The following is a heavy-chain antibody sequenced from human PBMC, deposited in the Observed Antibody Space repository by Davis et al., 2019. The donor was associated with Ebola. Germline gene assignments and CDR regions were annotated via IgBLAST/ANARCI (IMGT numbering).Heavy chain of an antibody. Sequence: GESLKISCAASGFTFDDYGMSWVRQAPGKGLEWVSGINWNGGSTGYADSVKGRFTISRDNSKNTLYLQMNSLRAEDTAVYYCAKSEPVAAAIPEYFQHWGQGTLVTVSS. CDR1: GFTFDDYG. J-gene: IGHJ1*01. D-gene: IGHD2-15*01. V-gene: IGHV3-20*04. CDR2: INWNGGST. CDR3: AKSEPVAAAIPEYFQH.